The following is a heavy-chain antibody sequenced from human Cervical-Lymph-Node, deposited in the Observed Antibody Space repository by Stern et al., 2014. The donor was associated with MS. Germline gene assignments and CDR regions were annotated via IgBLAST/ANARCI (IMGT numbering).Heavy chain of an antibody. Sequence: QVQLVQSGPGLVKPSETLSLTCIVSGGSVNSGAYYWSWIRQPPGKGLEWIGYVYHSGSTNYNPSLKNRVTISIDTSKNQFSLKLTSVTAADTAVYYCARTNGEYSYAYWFDPWGQGTLVTVSS. J-gene: IGHJ5*02. CDR1: GGSVNSGAYY. CDR2: VYHSGST. V-gene: IGHV4-61*08. D-gene: IGHD3-16*01. CDR3: ARTNGEYSYAYWFDP.